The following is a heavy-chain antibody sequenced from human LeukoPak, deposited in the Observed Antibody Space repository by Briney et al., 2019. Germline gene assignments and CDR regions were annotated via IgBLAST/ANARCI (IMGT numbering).Heavy chain of an antibody. J-gene: IGHJ5*02. CDR2: ISGSGGST. CDR1: GFTFSSYA. CDR3: ATSEPGCETADNGSEP. V-gene: IGHV3-23*01. Sequence: GGSLRLSCAASGFTFSSYAMNWVRQAPGKGLEWVSAISGSGGSTYYADSVKGRFTISRDNSKNTLYLQMNSLRAEDTAVYYCATSEPGCETADNGSEPTGQGTLVTVSS. D-gene: IGHD4/OR15-4a*01.